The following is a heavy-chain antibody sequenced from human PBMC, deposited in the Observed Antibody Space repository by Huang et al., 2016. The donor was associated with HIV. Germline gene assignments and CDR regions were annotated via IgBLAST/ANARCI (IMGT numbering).Heavy chain of an antibody. Sequence: QVQLVESGGGVVQPGRSLRLSCAASGFTLSSYALHWVRQTPGKGLEWVAVISYDGSNKNYAGSVKGRFTISRDNSKNTLYLQMNSLGAEDTAVYYCARRLAAAARGFDYWGQGTLVTVSS. D-gene: IGHD6-13*01. CDR3: ARRLAAAARGFDY. CDR1: GFTLSSYA. J-gene: IGHJ4*02. V-gene: IGHV3-30-3*01. CDR2: ISYDGSNK.